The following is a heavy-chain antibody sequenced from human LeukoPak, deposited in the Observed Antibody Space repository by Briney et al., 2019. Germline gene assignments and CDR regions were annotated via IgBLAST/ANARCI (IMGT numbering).Heavy chain of an antibody. D-gene: IGHD3-10*01. CDR1: GGSISNFY. J-gene: IGHJ4*01. Sequence: SETLSLTCTVSGGSISNFYWSWIRQPAGKGLVWIGRIYTTGSTNYNPSLKSRVTMSVDTSKSQFSLKLSSLTAADTAVYYCARGRYGSGSYFLDYWGHGTLVTVSS. V-gene: IGHV4-4*07. CDR2: IYTTGST. CDR3: ARGRYGSGSYFLDY.